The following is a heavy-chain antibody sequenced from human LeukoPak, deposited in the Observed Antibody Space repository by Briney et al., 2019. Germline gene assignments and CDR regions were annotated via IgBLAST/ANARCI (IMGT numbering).Heavy chain of an antibody. Sequence: PGRSLRLSCAASGFTFSSYGMHWVRQAPGKGLEGAAVISYDGSNKYYADSVKGRFTISRDNSKNTLYLQMNSLRAEDTAAYYCAKITHPYYDFWSGYYTGPTYYMDVWGKGTTVTVSS. D-gene: IGHD3-3*01. V-gene: IGHV3-30*18. CDR2: ISYDGSNK. CDR1: GFTFSSYG. J-gene: IGHJ6*03. CDR3: AKITHPYYDFWSGYYTGPTYYMDV.